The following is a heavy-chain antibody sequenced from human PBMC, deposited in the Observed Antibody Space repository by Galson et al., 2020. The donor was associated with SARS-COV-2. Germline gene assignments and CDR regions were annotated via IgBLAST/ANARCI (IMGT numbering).Heavy chain of an antibody. J-gene: IGHJ2*01. D-gene: IGHD4-17*01. CDR1: GGSFSSYQ. CDR2: IDHRGSA. CDR3: ANDGHSKVKFDV. V-gene: IGHV4-34*01. Sequence: PSETLSLTCAVYGGSFSSYQWTWIRQPPGKGLEWIGEIDHRGSAYYNPSLKSRVSISVATSSNEFSLKLTSVTAADTAVYFCANDGHSKVKFDVWGRGTRVTVSS.